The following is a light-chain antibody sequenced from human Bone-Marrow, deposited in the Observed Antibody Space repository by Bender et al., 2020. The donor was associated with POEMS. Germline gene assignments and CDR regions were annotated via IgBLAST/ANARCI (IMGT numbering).Light chain of an antibody. CDR1: ALPNQF. J-gene: IGLJ2*01. Sequence: YELKQPPSVSVSPGETARITCSGDALPNQFAYWYQQKPGQAPVLVIYKDSERPSGIPERFSGSSSGTTVTLTINGVQAGDEADYHCQSADSSGTYVVFGGGTKLTVL. CDR3: QSADSSGTYVV. CDR2: KDS. V-gene: IGLV3-25*03.